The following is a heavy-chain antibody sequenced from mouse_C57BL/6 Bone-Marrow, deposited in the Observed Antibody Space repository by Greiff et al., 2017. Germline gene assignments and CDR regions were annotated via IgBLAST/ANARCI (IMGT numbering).Heavy chain of an antibody. CDR2: IDPSDSYT. CDR3: ARLGVYYGSSHYAMDY. Sequence: VQLQQPGAELVMPGASVKLSCKASGYTFTSYWMHWVKQRPGQGLEWIGEIDPSDSYTNYNQKFKGKSTLTVDKSSSTAYMQLSSLTSEDSAVYYCARLGVYYGSSHYAMDYWGQGTSVTVSS. V-gene: IGHV1-69*01. CDR1: GYTFTSYW. D-gene: IGHD1-1*01. J-gene: IGHJ4*01.